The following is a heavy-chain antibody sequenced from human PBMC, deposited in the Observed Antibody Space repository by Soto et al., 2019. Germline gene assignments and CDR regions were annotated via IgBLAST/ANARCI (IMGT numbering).Heavy chain of an antibody. CDR3: ARPLMVAAFHDAFDI. J-gene: IGHJ3*02. CDR1: GGSISSSSYY. CDR2: IYYSGST. V-gene: IGHV4-39*01. Sequence: QLQLQESGPGLVKPSETLSLTCTVSGGSISSSSYYWGWIRQPPGKGLEWIGSIYYSGSTYYNPSLKSRVTISVDTSKNQFSLKLSSVTAADTAVYYCARPLMVAAFHDAFDIWGQGTMVTVSS. D-gene: IGHD2-15*01.